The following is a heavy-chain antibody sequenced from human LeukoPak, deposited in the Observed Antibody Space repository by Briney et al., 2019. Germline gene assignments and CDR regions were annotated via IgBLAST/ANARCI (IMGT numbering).Heavy chain of an antibody. CDR2: VYYSGRT. CDR1: GGSISSSSYY. D-gene: IGHD4-17*01. CDR3: VRLAYGDSYFDY. J-gene: IGHJ4*02. Sequence: SETLSLTCTVSGGSISSSSYYWGWIRQPPGKGLEWVGSVYYSGRTYHNPSLKSRVTISVDTSKNHFSLELSSLTAADTAAYYCVRLAYGDSYFDYWGQGTLVTVSS. V-gene: IGHV4-39*02.